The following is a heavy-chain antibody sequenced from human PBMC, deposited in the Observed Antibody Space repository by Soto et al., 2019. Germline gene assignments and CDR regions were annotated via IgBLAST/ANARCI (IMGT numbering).Heavy chain of an antibody. CDR1: GYTFTFYG. J-gene: IGHJ6*02. CDR3: ARGSYRGRAFHGMVV. CDR2: ISAYNGNT. V-gene: IGHV1-18*01. D-gene: IGHD3-10*01. Sequence: QVRLLQSGAEVKKPGASVKVSCKASGYTFTFYGISWVRQAPGQGLEWMGWISAYNGNTNYAQKLQGRVTMTTDTYPSIAYMELRSLRADDTAVYYVARGSYRGRAFHGMVVWVQGTTVTVSS.